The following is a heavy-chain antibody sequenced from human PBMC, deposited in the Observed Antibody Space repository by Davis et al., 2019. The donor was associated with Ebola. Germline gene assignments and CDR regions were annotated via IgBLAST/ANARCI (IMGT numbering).Heavy chain of an antibody. D-gene: IGHD1-26*01. CDR2: LNPDGSTG. Sequence: HTGGSLRLSCAASGFNFGNYWMHWVRQAPGKGLVWVARLNPDGSTGRYGDSVQGRFTISRDNARNTLYLQLNSLRADDTAVYYCARDGRTSYDDYYYGMGVWGQGTTVTVS. CDR3: ARDGRTSYDDYYYGMGV. CDR1: GFNFGNYW. J-gene: IGHJ6*02. V-gene: IGHV3-74*01.